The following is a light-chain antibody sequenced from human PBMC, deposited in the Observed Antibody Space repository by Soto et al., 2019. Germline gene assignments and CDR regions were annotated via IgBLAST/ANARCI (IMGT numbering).Light chain of an antibody. Sequence: DIPMTQSPSTLSASVGDRVTITCRASQSISSWLAWYQQKPGKAPKLLIYDASSLESGVPSRFSGSGSGTEFTLTISSLQPDDFATYYCQQYDSYVYSFGQGTKLEI. CDR3: QQYDSYVYS. CDR2: DAS. CDR1: QSISSW. V-gene: IGKV1-5*01. J-gene: IGKJ2*03.